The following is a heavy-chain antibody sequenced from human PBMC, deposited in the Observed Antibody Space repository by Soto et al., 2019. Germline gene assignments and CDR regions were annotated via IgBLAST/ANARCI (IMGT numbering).Heavy chain of an antibody. D-gene: IGHD3-22*01. Sequence: QVQLVESGGGVVQPGRSLRLSCAASGFTFSSYGMHWVRQAPGKGLEWVAVISYDGSNKYYADSVKGRFTISRDNAKNSLYLQMNSLRDEDTAVYYCARDRRRFDSSGYYAQFSSHWGQGTLVTVSS. CDR2: ISYDGSNK. CDR3: ARDRRRFDSSGYYAQFSSH. CDR1: GFTFSSYG. V-gene: IGHV3-30*03. J-gene: IGHJ4*02.